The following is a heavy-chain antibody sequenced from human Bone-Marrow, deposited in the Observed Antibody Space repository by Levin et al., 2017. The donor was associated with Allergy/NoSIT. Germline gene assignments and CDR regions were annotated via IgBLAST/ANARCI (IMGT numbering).Heavy chain of an antibody. D-gene: IGHD6-13*01. Sequence: PGGSLRLSCAASGFTFSSYWMSWVRQAPGKGLEWVANIKQDGSEKYYVDSVKGRFTISRDNAKNSLYLQMNSLRAEDTAVYYCARDPGIATSMWDYWGQGTLVTVSS. J-gene: IGHJ4*02. CDR3: ARDPGIATSMWDY. CDR2: IKQDGSEK. V-gene: IGHV3-7*04. CDR1: GFTFSSYW.